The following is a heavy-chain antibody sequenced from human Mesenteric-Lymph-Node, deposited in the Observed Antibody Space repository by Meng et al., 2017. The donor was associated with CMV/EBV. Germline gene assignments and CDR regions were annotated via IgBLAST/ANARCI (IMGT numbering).Heavy chain of an antibody. V-gene: IGHV3-30*02. D-gene: IGHD1-1*01. CDR1: GFTFSSYG. CDR2: IHPDGSIK. Sequence: GGSLRLSCVASGFTFSSYGIHWVRQAPGKGLEWVAFIHPDGSIKYCADSVKGRFTTSRDNSRNTLYLQMNSLRPEDTDIYYCAADSNWASYYWGQGTLVTVSS. J-gene: IGHJ4*02. CDR3: AADSNWASYY.